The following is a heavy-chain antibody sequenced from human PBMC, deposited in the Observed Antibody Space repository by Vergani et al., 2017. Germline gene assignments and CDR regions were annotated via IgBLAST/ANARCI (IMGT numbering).Heavy chain of an antibody. D-gene: IGHD3-3*01. Sequence: VQLVESGGGLVQPGGSLRLSCAASGFTFSSYGMHWVRQAPGKGLEWVAVIWYDGSNKYYADSVKGRFTISRDNSKNTLYLQMNSLRAEDTAVYYCTTDQRFLEWKYYYFDYWGQGTLVTVSS. J-gene: IGHJ4*02. V-gene: IGHV3-33*01. CDR3: TTDQRFLEWKYYYFDY. CDR2: IWYDGSNK. CDR1: GFTFSSYG.